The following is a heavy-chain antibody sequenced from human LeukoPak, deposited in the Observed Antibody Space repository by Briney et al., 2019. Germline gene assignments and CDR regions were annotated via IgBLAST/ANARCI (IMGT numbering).Heavy chain of an antibody. CDR3: ARDGVVISNPFDY. CDR1: GGSISSGSYY. Sequence: PSQTLSLTCTVSGGSISSGSYYWSWIRQPAGKGLEWIGRIYTSGSTNYNPSLKSRVTISVDTSKNQFSLKLSSVTAADTAVYYCARDGVVISNPFDYWGQGTLVTVSS. V-gene: IGHV4-61*02. CDR2: IYTSGST. D-gene: IGHD3-3*01. J-gene: IGHJ4*02.